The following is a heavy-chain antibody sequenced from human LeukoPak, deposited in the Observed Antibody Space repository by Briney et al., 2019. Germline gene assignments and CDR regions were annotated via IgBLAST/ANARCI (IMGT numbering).Heavy chain of an antibody. CDR2: ISTTSRYI. D-gene: IGHD5-12*01. J-gene: IGHJ4*02. CDR3: ARGNSDYDHDY. CDR1: GFTFSSYS. Sequence: GGSLRLSCAASGFTFSSYSMNWVRQAPGKGLEWVSSISTTSRYIYYADSVKGRFTVSRDNAKNSLYLQMNSLRTEDTAVYYCARGNSDYDHDYWGQGTLVTVSS. V-gene: IGHV3-21*01.